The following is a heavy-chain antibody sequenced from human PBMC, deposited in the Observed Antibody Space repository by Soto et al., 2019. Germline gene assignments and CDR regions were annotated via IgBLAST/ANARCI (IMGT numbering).Heavy chain of an antibody. V-gene: IGHV1-8*01. D-gene: IGHD1-26*01. CDR2: MEPSTGRT. J-gene: IGHJ4*02. CDR1: GYSFTSLD. CDR3: ARGVSAGVDY. Sequence: GASVKVSCKASGYSFTSLDINWVRQTAGQGLEWMGWMEPSTGRTGYAQKFQGRVTMTRDTSINTAYMELTTLTSDDTAFYYCARGVSAGVDYWGQGTLVTVSS.